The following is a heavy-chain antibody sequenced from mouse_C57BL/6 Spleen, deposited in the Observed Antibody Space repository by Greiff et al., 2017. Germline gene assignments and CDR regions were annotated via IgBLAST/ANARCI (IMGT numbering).Heavy chain of an antibody. J-gene: IGHJ3*01. Sequence: VQLQQSGPELVKPGASVKISCKASGYAFSSSWMNWVKQRPGKGLEWIGRIYPGDGDTNYNGKFKGKATLTAYKSSSTAYMQLSSLTSEDSAVYFCARRGDGPFAYWGQGTLVTVSA. CDR3: ARRGDGPFAY. CDR1: GYAFSSSW. D-gene: IGHD2-3*01. CDR2: IYPGDGDT. V-gene: IGHV1-82*01.